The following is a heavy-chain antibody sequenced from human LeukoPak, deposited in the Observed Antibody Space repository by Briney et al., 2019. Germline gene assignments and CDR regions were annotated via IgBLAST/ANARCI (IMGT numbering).Heavy chain of an antibody. CDR3: AKDGGYSGYDPYYFDY. V-gene: IGHV3-21*04. J-gene: IGHJ4*02. D-gene: IGHD5-12*01. CDR1: GFTFSSYS. CDR2: ISSSSSYI. Sequence: GGSLRLSCAASGFTFSSYSMNWVRQAPGKGLEWVSSISSSSSYIYYADSVKGRFTISRDNSKNTLYLQMNSLRAEDTAVYYCAKDGGYSGYDPYYFDYWGQGTLVTVSS.